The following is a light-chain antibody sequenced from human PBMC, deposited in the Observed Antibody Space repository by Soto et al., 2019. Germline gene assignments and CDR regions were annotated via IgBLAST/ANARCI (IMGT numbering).Light chain of an antibody. CDR1: QSISDW. V-gene: IGKV1-5*03. CDR2: KTS. CDR3: QQYNRPYT. Sequence: DIQLTQSPSTLSASVGDRITMTCRASQSISDWLAWYQQRPGKAPNLLIYKTSTLETGVPSRFRGSGSGTEFTLTINSLQPDDFATYYCQQYNRPYTFGQGTKLEIK. J-gene: IGKJ2*01.